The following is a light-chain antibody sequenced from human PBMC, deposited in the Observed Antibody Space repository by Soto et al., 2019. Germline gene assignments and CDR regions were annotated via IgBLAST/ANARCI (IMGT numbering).Light chain of an antibody. J-gene: IGKJ1*01. V-gene: IGKV3-20*01. CDR2: EAS. Sequence: EIVLTQSPGTLSLSPGERATLSCRASQSVSSSYVTWYQQKPGQAPRLLIYEASIRAIVIPDRFSGSGSGTDFNLTISRLEPEVFAVYHCQQYGSSPPTFGQGFKVEIK. CDR1: QSVSSSY. CDR3: QQYGSSPPT.